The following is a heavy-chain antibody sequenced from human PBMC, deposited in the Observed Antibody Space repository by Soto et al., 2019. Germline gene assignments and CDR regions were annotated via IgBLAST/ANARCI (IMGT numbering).Heavy chain of an antibody. CDR2: ISGRGGST. J-gene: IGHJ6*02. CDR3: AKVPGSSNYYYYYGMDV. Sequence: GGSLRLSCAASGFTFSSYAMSWVRQAPGKGLEWVSAISGRGGSTYYADSVKGRFTISRDNYKNTLYLQMNSLRAEDTAVYYCAKVPGSSNYYYYYGMDVWGQGTTVTVSS. V-gene: IGHV3-23*01. CDR1: GFTFSSYA.